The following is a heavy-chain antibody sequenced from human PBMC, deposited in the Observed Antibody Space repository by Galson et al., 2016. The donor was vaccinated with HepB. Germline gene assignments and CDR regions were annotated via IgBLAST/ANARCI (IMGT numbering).Heavy chain of an antibody. V-gene: IGHV1-69*13. Sequence: SVKVSCKASGGTFANYAISWVRQAPGQGLEWMGGIIPVFGTANYAQKFQGRDTITADESTSTAYMELSSLRSEDTAVYYCASPYFYDTSGYRPAGDAFDIWGQGTMVTVSS. D-gene: IGHD3-22*01. J-gene: IGHJ3*02. CDR3: ASPYFYDTSGYRPAGDAFDI. CDR2: IIPVFGTA. CDR1: GGTFANYA.